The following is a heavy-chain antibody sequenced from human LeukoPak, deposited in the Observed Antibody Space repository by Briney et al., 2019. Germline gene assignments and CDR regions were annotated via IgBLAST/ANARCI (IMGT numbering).Heavy chain of an antibody. CDR2: VYSGGLT. CDR3: VRDRWPGLGDF. Sequence: GGSLRLSCAASGFIVSENYMRWVRQAPGKGLEWVSTVYSGGLTFYADPVKGRFTISRDNSKNTLYLQMSSLRAEDTAVYYCVRDRWPGLGDFWGQGTTVTVSS. J-gene: IGHJ6*02. V-gene: IGHV3-66*01. CDR1: GFIVSENY. D-gene: IGHD6-19*01.